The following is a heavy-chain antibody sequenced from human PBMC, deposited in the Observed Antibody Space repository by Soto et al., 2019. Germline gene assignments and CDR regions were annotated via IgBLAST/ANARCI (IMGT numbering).Heavy chain of an antibody. J-gene: IGHJ3*01. D-gene: IGHD2-15*01. Sequence: QIQLQQSGPGLVKPSQTLSLTCVISGDSVSTNSATWNWIRQSPSRGLEWLARTYLRSKWYNEYAVSVKSRIAIRPATSITRFAPQLRSATPEDTAVYFCTRAAVAFDAFDLWGQGTVVTVSS. V-gene: IGHV6-1*01. CDR3: TRAAVAFDAFDL. CDR2: TYLRSKWYN. CDR1: GDSVSTNSAT.